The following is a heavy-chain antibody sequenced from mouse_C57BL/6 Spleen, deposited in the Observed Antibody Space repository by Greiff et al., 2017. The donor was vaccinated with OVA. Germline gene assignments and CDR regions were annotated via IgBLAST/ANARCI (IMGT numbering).Heavy chain of an antibody. CDR1: GYTFTSYW. Sequence: QVQLKQPGAELVMPGASVKLSCKASGYTFTSYWMHWVKQRPGQGLEWIGEIDPSDSYTNYNQKFKGKSTLTVDKSSSTAYMQLSSLTSEDSAVYYCARGHSLLYYFDYWGQGTTLTVSS. J-gene: IGHJ2*01. CDR2: IDPSDSYT. V-gene: IGHV1-69*01. CDR3: ARGHSLLYYFDY. D-gene: IGHD6-1*01.